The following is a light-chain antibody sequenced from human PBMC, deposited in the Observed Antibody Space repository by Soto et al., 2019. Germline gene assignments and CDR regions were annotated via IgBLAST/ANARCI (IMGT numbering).Light chain of an antibody. CDR2: GAS. J-gene: IGKJ4*01. CDR3: QHCQPDGDSPPLT. Sequence: IVLKQSPGTLSLKQGERATLSCRASQSVSNNYLAWYQQKPGQAPRLLIYGASNRATGIPDRFSGSGSGTDFTLTISRLEPEDFAVYYCQHCQPDGDSPPLTSGGGTKVDIK. CDR1: QSVSNNY. V-gene: IGKV3-20*01.